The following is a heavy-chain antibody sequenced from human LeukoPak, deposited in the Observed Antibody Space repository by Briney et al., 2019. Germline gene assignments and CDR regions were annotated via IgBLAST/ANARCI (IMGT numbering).Heavy chain of an antibody. J-gene: IGHJ3*02. V-gene: IGHV4-4*09. CDR3: ARQKCTSASCLTKNAFDI. D-gene: IGHD2-2*01. CDR1: GSISGYY. Sequence: SETLSLTCTVSGSISGYYWSWIRQPPGKGLEWIRYIYTSGSTNYNPSLESRVTISVDTSTNQFSLDLSSVTAADTAVYYCARQKCTSASCLTKNAFDIWGQGTMVTVSS. CDR2: IYTSGST.